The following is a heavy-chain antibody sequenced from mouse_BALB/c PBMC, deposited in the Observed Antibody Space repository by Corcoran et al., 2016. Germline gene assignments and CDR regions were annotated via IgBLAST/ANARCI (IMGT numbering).Heavy chain of an antibody. J-gene: IGHJ1*01. V-gene: IGHV1S34*01. D-gene: IGHD2-4*01. CDR1: GYSFTGYY. CDR2: ISCYNGAT. Sequence: LVKTGASVKISCKASGYSFTGYYMHWVKQSHGKSLEWIGYISCYNGATSYNQKFKGKATFTVDTSSSTAYMQFNSLTSEDSAVYYCARGAMITTRYFDGWGAGTTVTVSS. CDR3: ARGAMITTRYFDG.